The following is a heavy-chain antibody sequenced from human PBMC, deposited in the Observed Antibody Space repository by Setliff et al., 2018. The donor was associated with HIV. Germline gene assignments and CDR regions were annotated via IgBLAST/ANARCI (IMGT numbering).Heavy chain of an antibody. D-gene: IGHD3-22*01. V-gene: IGHV4-4*07. CDR1: GYSINTAYY. CDR2: VHSSGST. Sequence: SETLSLTCSVSGYSINTAYYWSWIRQSAGRGLEWIGRVHSSGSTNYNPSLKSRVTMSVDTSKNQFSLKLSSVTAADTAVYYCARDRLTYYFDYWGQGILVTVSS. J-gene: IGHJ4*02. CDR3: ARDRLTYYFDY.